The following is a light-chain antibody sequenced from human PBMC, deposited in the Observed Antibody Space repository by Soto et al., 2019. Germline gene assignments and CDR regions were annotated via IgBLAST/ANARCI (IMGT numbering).Light chain of an antibody. J-gene: IGKJ2*01. CDR2: GAS. V-gene: IGKV3-20*01. CDR1: QSVSSSY. Sequence: EIVLTQSPGTLSLSPGERATLSCRASQSVSSSYLAWYQQKPGQAPRLLIYGASSRATGIPDRFSGSGSGTDFTLTISRLEPEDCAVYYCQQYGSSPVTFGQGTKLEIK. CDR3: QQYGSSPVT.